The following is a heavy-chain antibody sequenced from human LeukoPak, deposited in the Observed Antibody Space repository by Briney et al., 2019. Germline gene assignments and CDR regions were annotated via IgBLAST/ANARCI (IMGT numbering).Heavy chain of an antibody. Sequence: PGGSLSLSCAASGFTVSSNYMSWVRKAPGKGLEWVSVIYSGGSTYYADSVKGRFTISRDNSKNTLYLQMNSLRAEDTAVYYCARGGSVSYYYYFDYWGQGTLVTVSS. CDR2: IYSGGST. CDR1: GFTVSSNY. CDR3: ARGGSVSYYYYFDY. V-gene: IGHV3-66*01. D-gene: IGHD3-10*01. J-gene: IGHJ4*02.